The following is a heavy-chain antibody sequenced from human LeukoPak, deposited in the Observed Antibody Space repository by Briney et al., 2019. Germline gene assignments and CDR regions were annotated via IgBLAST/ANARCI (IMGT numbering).Heavy chain of an antibody. Sequence: SETLSLTCTVSGGSISSYYWSWIRQPPGKGLEWIGEINHSGSTNYNPSLKSRVTISVDTSKDQFSLKLSSVTAADTAVYYCARSPGYCSSTSCSVRAFDIWGQGTMVTVSS. V-gene: IGHV4-34*01. J-gene: IGHJ3*02. D-gene: IGHD2-2*01. CDR1: GGSISSYY. CDR2: INHSGST. CDR3: ARSPGYCSSTSCSVRAFDI.